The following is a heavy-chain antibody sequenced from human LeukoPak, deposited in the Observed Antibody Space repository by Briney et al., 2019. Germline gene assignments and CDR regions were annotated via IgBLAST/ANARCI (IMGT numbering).Heavy chain of an antibody. CDR2: IYHSGNT. CDR1: GDSISSSYF. CDR3: ARQDYYFDY. J-gene: IGHJ4*02. V-gene: IGHV4-38-2*02. Sequence: PSGTLSLTCSVSGDSISSSYFWGWIRQPPGKGLEWIGSIYHSGNTYYNPSLKSRVTISVDTSKNQFSLKLSSVTAADTAVYYCARQDYYFDYWGQGTLVTVSS.